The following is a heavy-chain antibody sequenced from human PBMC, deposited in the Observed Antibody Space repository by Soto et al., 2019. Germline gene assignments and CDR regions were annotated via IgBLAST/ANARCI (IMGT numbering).Heavy chain of an antibody. V-gene: IGHV3-23*01. CDR3: LVRGVIAAFGYYGRDV. J-gene: IGHJ6*02. CDR1: GFTFSSYA. CDR2: ISGSGGST. Sequence: GGSLRLSCAASGFTFSSYAMSWVRQAPGKGLEWVSAISGSGGSTYYADSVKGRFTISRDNSKNTLYLQMNSLRAEDTAAYYALVRGVIAAFGYYGRDVWGRGTRFGVSS. D-gene: IGHD3-10*01.